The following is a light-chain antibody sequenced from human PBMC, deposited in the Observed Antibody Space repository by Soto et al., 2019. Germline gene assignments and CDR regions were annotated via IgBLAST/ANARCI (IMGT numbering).Light chain of an antibody. CDR3: SSYAGSDKFVV. CDR1: SSDVGGYNS. CDR2: EVS. V-gene: IGLV2-8*01. Sequence: QSALTQPPSASGSPGQSVTISCTGTSSDVGGYNSVSWYQQHPGKAPKLMIYEVSKRPSGVPDRFSGSKSGNRASLTVSGLQAEDEADYYCSSYAGSDKFVVVGGGTKLTVL. J-gene: IGLJ2*01.